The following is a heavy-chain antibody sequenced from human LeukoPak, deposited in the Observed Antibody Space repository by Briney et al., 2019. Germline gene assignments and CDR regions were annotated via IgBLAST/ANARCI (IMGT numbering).Heavy chain of an antibody. CDR2: INHSGST. CDR1: GGSFSGYY. D-gene: IGHD2-8*02. J-gene: IGHJ4*02. CDR3: AQTLEVSTITVHY. V-gene: IGHV4-34*01. Sequence: KPSETLSLTCAVYGGSFSGYYWSWLRQPPGKGLEWIGEINHSGSTNYNPSLRSRVTISVDTSKKHFSLKLTSVTAADTAVYLCAQTLEVSTITVHYWGQGTLVTVSS.